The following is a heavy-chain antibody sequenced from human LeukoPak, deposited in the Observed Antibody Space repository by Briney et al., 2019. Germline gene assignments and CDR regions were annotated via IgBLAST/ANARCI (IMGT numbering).Heavy chain of an antibody. CDR3: ARHDYGALYGMDV. V-gene: IGHV3-53*01. D-gene: IGHD4-17*01. CDR1: GFTVSINY. Sequence: PRGSLRLSCAASGFTVSINYMSWVRHAPGKGLEWVSVIYSGGSTYYADSVKGRFTISRDNSKNTLYLQMNSLRAEDTAVYYCARHDYGALYGMDVWGQGTTVTVSS. J-gene: IGHJ6*02. CDR2: IYSGGST.